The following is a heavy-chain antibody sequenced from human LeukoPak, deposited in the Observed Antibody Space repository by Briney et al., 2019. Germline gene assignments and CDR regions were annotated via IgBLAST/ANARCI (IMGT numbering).Heavy chain of an antibody. CDR1: GDSISSGDYY. CDR2: ISSSGST. CDR3: AANSADYNTLGSSYKV. V-gene: IGHV4-61*02. Sequence: PSQTLSLTCTVSGDSISSGDYYWSWIRQPAGKGLEWIGRISSSGSTNYNPSLKSRVTISVDTSKNHFSLKLSSVTAADTAVYYCAANSADYNTLGSSYKVWGQGTLVTVSS. J-gene: IGHJ4*02. D-gene: IGHD3-10*01.